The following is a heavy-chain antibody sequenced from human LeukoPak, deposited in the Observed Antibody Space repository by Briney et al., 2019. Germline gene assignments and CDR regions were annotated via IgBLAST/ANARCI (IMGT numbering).Heavy chain of an antibody. CDR2: ISSSGSTI. CDR1: GFTFGDYA. Sequence: GGSLRLSCTASGFTFGDYAMSWVRQAPGKGLEWVSYISSSGSTIYYADSVKGRFTISRDNAKNSLYLQMNSLRAEDTAVYYCARGRKTYYYDSSDNFDYWGQGTLVTVSS. J-gene: IGHJ4*02. CDR3: ARGRKTYYYDSSDNFDY. V-gene: IGHV3-48*03. D-gene: IGHD3-22*01.